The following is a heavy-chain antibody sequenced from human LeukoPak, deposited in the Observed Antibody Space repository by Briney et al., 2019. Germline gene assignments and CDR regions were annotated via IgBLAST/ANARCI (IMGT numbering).Heavy chain of an antibody. CDR2: VYPRDSDT. D-gene: IGHD3-9*01. J-gene: IGHJ4*02. CDR1: GYSFSNYW. CDR3: ARFLVLRDILTGYFPYYFDH. Sequence: GESLKISCKASGYSFSNYWIGWVRQVPGKGLEWMGIVYPRDSDTRYSPSFQGQVTISADKSISTAYLQWSSLKASDTGMYYCARFLVLRDILTGYFPYYFDHWGQGTLVTVSS. V-gene: IGHV5-51*01.